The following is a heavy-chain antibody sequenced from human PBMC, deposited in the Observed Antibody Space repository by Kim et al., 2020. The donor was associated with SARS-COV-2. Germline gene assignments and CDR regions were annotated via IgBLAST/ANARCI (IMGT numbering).Heavy chain of an antibody. D-gene: IGHD2-21*02. Sequence: GGSLRLSCSASGFTFSSYAMHWVRQAPGKGLEYVSAISSNGGSTYYADSVKGRFTISRDNSKNTLYLQMSSLRAEDTAVYYCVKGGLGGDSDVLYYGMDVWGQGTTVTVSS. CDR2: ISSNGGST. J-gene: IGHJ6*02. V-gene: IGHV3-64D*06. CDR1: GFTFSSYA. CDR3: VKGGLGGDSDVLYYGMDV.